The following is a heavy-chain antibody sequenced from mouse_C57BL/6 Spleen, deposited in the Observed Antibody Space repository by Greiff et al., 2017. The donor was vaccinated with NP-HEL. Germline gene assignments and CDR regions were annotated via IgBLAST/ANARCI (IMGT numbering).Heavy chain of an antibody. CDR2: IDPSDSDT. V-gene: IGHV1-52*01. J-gene: IGHJ2*01. CDR3: ARSSLGPFLDY. D-gene: IGHD4-1*01. CDR1: GYTFTSYW. Sequence: QVQLQQPGAELVRPGSSVKLSCKASGYTFTSYWMHWVKQRPIQGLEWIGNIDPSDSDTHYNHKFKDKATLTVDKSSSTAYMQLSSLTSEDSAVYYCARSSLGPFLDYWGQGTTLTVSS.